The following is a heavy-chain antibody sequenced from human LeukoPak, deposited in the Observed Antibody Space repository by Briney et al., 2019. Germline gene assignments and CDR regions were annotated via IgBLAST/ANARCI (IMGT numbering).Heavy chain of an antibody. D-gene: IGHD2-2*02. CDR3: AKDPRCTSCYRYFDY. CDR1: GFTFSSYA. J-gene: IGHJ4*02. Sequence: GGSLRLSCAASGFTFSSYAMSWVRQAPGKGLEWVSAISGSGGSAYYADSVKGRFTISRDNSKNTLYLQMNSLRAEDTAVYYCAKDPRCTSCYRYFDYWGQGTLVTVSS. V-gene: IGHV3-23*01. CDR2: ISGSGGSA.